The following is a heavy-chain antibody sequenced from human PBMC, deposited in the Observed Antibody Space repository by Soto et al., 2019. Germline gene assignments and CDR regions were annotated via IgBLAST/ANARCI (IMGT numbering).Heavy chain of an antibody. CDR3: ARDLSSSSWYEFDY. CDR1: GFTFSDYY. Sequence: QVQLVESGGGLVKPGGSLRLSCAASGFTFSDYYMRWIRQAPGKGLEWVSYISSSSSYTNYADSVKGRFTISRDNAKNSLYLQMNSLRAEDTAVYYCARDLSSSSWYEFDYWGQGTLVTVSS. D-gene: IGHD6-13*01. CDR2: ISSSSSYT. V-gene: IGHV3-11*05. J-gene: IGHJ4*02.